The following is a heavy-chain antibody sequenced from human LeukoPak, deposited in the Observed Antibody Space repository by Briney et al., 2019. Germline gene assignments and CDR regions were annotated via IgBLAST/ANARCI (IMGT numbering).Heavy chain of an antibody. CDR3: ARDTEGSSSPSAFDI. CDR1: GGTFSSYA. CDR2: INPNSGGT. Sequence: ASVKVSCKASGGTFSSYAISWVRQAPGQGLEWMGWINPNSGGTNYAQKFQGRVTMTRDTSISTAYMELSRLRSDDTAVYYCARDTEGSSSPSAFDIWGQGTMVTVSS. J-gene: IGHJ3*02. D-gene: IGHD6-6*01. V-gene: IGHV1-2*02.